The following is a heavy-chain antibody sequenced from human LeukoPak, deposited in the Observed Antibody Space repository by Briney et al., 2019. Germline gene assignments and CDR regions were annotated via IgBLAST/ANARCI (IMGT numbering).Heavy chain of an antibody. CDR2: IWYDGSNK. Sequence: GRSLRLSCAASGFTFSSYGMHWVRQAPGKGLEWVAVIWYDGSNKYYADSVKGRFTISRDNSKNTLYLQMNSLRAEDTAVYYCAKWNCGGDCYYGYWGQGTPVTVSS. CDR1: GFTFSSYG. D-gene: IGHD2-21*02. CDR3: AKWNCGGDCYYGY. V-gene: IGHV3-33*06. J-gene: IGHJ4*02.